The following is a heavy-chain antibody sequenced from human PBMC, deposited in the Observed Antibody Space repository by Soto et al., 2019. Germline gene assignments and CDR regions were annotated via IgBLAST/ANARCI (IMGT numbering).Heavy chain of an antibody. J-gene: IGHJ4*02. CDR2: IIPILGIA. CDR3: AEITGTTPSDY. D-gene: IGHD1-7*01. V-gene: IGHV1-69*02. Sequence: GASVKVSCKASGGTFSSYTIGWVRQAPGQGLEWMGRIIPILGIANYAQKFQGRVTITADKSTSTAYMELSSLRSEDTAVYYCAEITGTTPSDYWGQGTLVTSPQ. CDR1: GGTFSSYT.